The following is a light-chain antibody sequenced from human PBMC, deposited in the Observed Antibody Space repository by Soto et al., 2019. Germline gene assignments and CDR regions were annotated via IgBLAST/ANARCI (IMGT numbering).Light chain of an antibody. J-gene: IGKJ5*01. CDR3: QQYNSYPIT. V-gene: IGKV1-5*03. Sequence: DIQMTQSPSTLSASVGDRVTITCRASQSISSWLAWYQQKPGKAPKLLICKASSLESGVPSRFSGSGSGTEFTLTISSLQPDDFANYYCQQYNSYPITFGQGTRLEIK. CDR1: QSISSW. CDR2: KAS.